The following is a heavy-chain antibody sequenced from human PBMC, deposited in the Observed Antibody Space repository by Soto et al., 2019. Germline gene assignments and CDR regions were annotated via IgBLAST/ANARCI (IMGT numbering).Heavy chain of an antibody. D-gene: IGHD5-12*01. V-gene: IGHV2-5*02. J-gene: IGHJ4*02. CDR3: ARLTRGFYDSGRAWEKFDY. CDR2: IYWDDDK. CDR1: GFSLNTYGMG. Sequence: QITVKESGLTLVKPTETLTLTCTFSGFSLNTYGMGVGWIRQPPGKALEWLALIYWDDDKRYSAYLGRRLTITWDTSRDQVDLTMTNVDHSGTTTYYFARLTRGFYDSGRAWEKFDYWGQGILVTVSS.